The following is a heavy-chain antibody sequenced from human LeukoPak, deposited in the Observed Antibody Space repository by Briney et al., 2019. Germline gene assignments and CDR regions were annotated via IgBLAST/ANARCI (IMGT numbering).Heavy chain of an antibody. CDR3: AKDWAGGDRSYYFDY. Sequence: VGSLRLSSAASGFTFSSYAMGWGHEAPGKRVEGGSGISGSGSSKYYPAFVRGRFTISRDNSQNTLYLQMNRLSAEESAVYYCAKDWAGGDRSYYFDYWGQGTLVTVSS. CDR1: GFTFSSYA. V-gene: IGHV3-23*01. D-gene: IGHD3-22*01. J-gene: IGHJ4*02. CDR2: ISGSGSSK.